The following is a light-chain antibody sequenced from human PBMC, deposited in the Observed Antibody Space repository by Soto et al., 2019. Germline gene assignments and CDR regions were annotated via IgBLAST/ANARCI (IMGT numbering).Light chain of an antibody. J-gene: IGLJ3*02. CDR1: SSNIGSNS. V-gene: IGLV1-44*01. CDR2: SNN. Sequence: QSVLTQPPSASGTPGQRVTISCSGSSSNIGSNSVNWYQQLPGTAPKLLIYSNNQRPSGVPDRFSGSKSGTSASLAISGRQSEYEADYYCAAWDDSLNGPVFGGGTKLTVL. CDR3: AAWDDSLNGPV.